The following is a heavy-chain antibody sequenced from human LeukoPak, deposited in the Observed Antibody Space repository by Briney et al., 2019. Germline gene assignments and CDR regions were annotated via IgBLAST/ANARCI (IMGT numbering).Heavy chain of an antibody. J-gene: IGHJ5*02. Sequence: SETLSLTCTVSGGSISSYYWSWIRQPPGNGLEWIGRIYTSGSTNYNPSLKSRVTMSVDTSKNQFSLKLSSVTAADTAVYYCARDLSGCYSGWFDPWGQGTLVTVSS. CDR3: ARDLSGCYSGWFDP. D-gene: IGHD6-19*01. CDR1: GGSISSYY. CDR2: IYTSGST. V-gene: IGHV4-4*07.